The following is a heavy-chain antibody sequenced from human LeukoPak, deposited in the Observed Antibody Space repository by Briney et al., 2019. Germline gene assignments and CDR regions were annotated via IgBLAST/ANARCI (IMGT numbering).Heavy chain of an antibody. CDR3: AREGDILT. CDR2: IYYSGST. J-gene: IGHJ5*02. CDR1: GGSISSGGYS. D-gene: IGHD3-9*01. V-gene: IGHV4-30-4*07. Sequence: PSETLSLTCAVSGGSISSGGYSWSWIRQPPGKGLEWIGYIYYSGSTYYNPSLKSRVTISVDTSKNQFSLKLSSVTAADTAVYYCAREGDILTWGQGTLVTVSS.